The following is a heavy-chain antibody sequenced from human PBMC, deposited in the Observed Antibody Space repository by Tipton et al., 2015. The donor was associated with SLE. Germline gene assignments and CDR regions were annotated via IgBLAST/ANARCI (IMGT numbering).Heavy chain of an antibody. V-gene: IGHV4-4*07. J-gene: IGHJ4*02. CDR3: ARGDVD. D-gene: IGHD5-24*01. Sequence: TLSLTCSVSGDSITSYYWSWFRQSTGRGQEWIGRVYSSGCANYNPALISRVSMSVDISKNQFFLTLRSVTAADTAVYFCARGDVDWGQGTLVTVSS. CDR1: GDSITSYY. CDR2: VYSSGCA.